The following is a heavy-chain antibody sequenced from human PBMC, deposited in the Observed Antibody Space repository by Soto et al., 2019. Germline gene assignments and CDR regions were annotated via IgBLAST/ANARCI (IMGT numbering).Heavy chain of an antibody. Sequence: ASVKVSCKASGYTFTSYYMHWVRQAPGQGLEWMGIISPSSGNTSYAQKLQGRVTMTTDTSTSTAYMELRSLRSDDTAVYYCARELLDAFDIWGQGTMVTVSS. V-gene: IGHV1-46*01. CDR1: GYTFTSYY. CDR2: ISPSSGNT. J-gene: IGHJ3*02. CDR3: ARELLDAFDI.